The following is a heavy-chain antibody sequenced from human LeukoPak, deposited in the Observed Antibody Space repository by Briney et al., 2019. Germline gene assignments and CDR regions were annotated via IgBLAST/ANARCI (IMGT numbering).Heavy chain of an antibody. CDR3: AREWQQLVSEDGWFDP. Sequence: GASVKVSCKASGYTFTSYYMHWVRQAPGQGLERMGIINPSGGSTSYAQKFQGRVTMTRDTSTSTVYMELSSLRSEDTAVYYCAREWQQLVSEDGWFDPWGQGTLVTVSS. V-gene: IGHV1-46*01. CDR1: GYTFTSYY. D-gene: IGHD6-13*01. CDR2: INPSGGST. J-gene: IGHJ5*02.